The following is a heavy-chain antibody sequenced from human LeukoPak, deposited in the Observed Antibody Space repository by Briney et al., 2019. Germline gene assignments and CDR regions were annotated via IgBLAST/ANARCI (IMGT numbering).Heavy chain of an antibody. D-gene: IGHD4-23*01. Sequence: QPGRSLRLSCAASGFTFDDYAMHWVRQAPGKGLEWVSGISWNSGSIGYADSVKGRFTISRDNAKNSLYLQMNSLRAEDTAVYYCARTTTVVTPVDYWGQGTLVTVSS. J-gene: IGHJ4*02. CDR2: ISWNSGSI. V-gene: IGHV3-9*01. CDR1: GFTFDDYA. CDR3: ARTTTVVTPVDY.